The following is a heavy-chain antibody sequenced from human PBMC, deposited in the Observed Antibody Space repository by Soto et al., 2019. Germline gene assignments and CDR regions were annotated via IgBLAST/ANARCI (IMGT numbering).Heavy chain of an antibody. CDR2: IWYDGTNA. V-gene: IGHV3-33*01. Sequence: QVQLVESGGGVVRPGRSLRLACAASGFTFNTYGMHWVRQAPGKGLQWVAVIWYDGTNAYYADSVKGRFTISRDNSKDTLYPEMNNLRAEDTAVYYCARVEAPLIHSDHYYYGMDVWGQGTTVTV. D-gene: IGHD5-18*01. CDR3: ARVEAPLIHSDHYYYGMDV. J-gene: IGHJ6*02. CDR1: GFTFNTYG.